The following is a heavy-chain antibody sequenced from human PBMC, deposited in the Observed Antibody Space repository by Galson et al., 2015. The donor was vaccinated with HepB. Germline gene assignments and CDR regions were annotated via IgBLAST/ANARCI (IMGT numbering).Heavy chain of an antibody. Sequence: LRLSCAASGFTFSSYTMNWVRQAPGKGLQWVSYISTSSSTIYYADSVKGRFTISRDNAKNSLYLQMNSLRAEDTAVYYCARTPVTSTWYFDLWGRGAPVTVSS. CDR2: ISTSSSTI. V-gene: IGHV3-48*01. J-gene: IGHJ2*01. CDR1: GFTFSSYT. D-gene: IGHD4-11*01. CDR3: ARTPVTSTWYFDL.